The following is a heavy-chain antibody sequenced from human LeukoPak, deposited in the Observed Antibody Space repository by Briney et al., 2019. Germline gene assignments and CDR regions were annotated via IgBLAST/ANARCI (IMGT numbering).Heavy chain of an antibody. V-gene: IGHV1-18*01. Sequence: SVTETLIASRYTFSSYGMNWVRPAPGQGLEWMAWISAYNGNTNYTQKFQGRVTMTTDTSTSAAYMELKSLRSDDTAVYYCARDPRKTYSSGWYYFDYWGQGTLFTVSS. CDR2: ISAYNGNT. CDR3: ARDPRKTYSSGWYYFDY. J-gene: IGHJ4*02. CDR1: RYTFSSYG. D-gene: IGHD6-19*01.